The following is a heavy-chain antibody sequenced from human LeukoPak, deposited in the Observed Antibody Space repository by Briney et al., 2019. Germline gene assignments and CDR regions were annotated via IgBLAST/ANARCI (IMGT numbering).Heavy chain of an antibody. D-gene: IGHD3-22*01. CDR3: AKYSHSSGPRSFHY. V-gene: IGHV3-23*01. Sequence: GGSLRLSCAASGFTFSSYAMSWVRQAPGKGLEWVSDISASGGSTYYADSVKGRFSISRDNSKNTLYLQMNSLRAEDTAIYYCAKYSHSSGPRSFHYWGQGTLVTVSS. CDR1: GFTFSSYA. J-gene: IGHJ4*02. CDR2: ISASGGST.